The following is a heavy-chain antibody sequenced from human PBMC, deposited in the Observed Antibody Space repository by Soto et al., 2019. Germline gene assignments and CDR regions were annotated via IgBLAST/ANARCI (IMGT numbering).Heavy chain of an antibody. CDR1: GYTFTSYA. D-gene: IGHD3-22*01. CDR3: ARDRLYYHDSRGYLGY. V-gene: IGHV1-3*01. J-gene: IGHJ4*02. Sequence: GSSLKVSCKASGYTFTSYAMHWVRQAPGQRLEWMGWINAGNGNTKYSQKFQGRVTITRDTSASTAYMELSSLRSEDTAVYYCARDRLYYHDSRGYLGYWGQATLVTVSS. CDR2: INAGNGNT.